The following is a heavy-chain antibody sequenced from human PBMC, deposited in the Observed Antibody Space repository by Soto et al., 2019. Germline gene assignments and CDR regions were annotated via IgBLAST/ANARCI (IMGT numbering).Heavy chain of an antibody. CDR3: AEQSSGYSYYFDY. Sequence: SVKVSCKASGSTFSSYAISWVRQAPGQGLEWMGGIIPIFGTANYAQKFQGRVTITADESTSTAYMELSSLRSEDTAVYYCAEQSSGYSYYFDYWGQGTLVTVSS. D-gene: IGHD3-22*01. CDR2: IIPIFGTA. CDR1: GSTFSSYA. J-gene: IGHJ4*02. V-gene: IGHV1-69*13.